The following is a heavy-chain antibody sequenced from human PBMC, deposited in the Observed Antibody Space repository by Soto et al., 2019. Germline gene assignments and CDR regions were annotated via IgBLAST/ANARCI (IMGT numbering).Heavy chain of an antibody. CDR3: ASDLVGASDSYGLDV. D-gene: IGHD1-26*01. CDR1: GFTFSNYG. V-gene: IGHV3-33*01. CDR2: IWHDGNNK. Sequence: GGSLRLSCAASGFTFSNYGMHWVRQAPGEGLEWVAIIWHDGNNKYYADSVRGRFIISRDNSKNRLYLQMNSLRAEDTAVYYCASDLVGASDSYGLDVWGQGTPVTVSS. J-gene: IGHJ6*02.